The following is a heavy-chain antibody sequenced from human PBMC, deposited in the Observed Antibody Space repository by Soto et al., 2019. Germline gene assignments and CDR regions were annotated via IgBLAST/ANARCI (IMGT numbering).Heavy chain of an antibody. CDR1: GFTFSSYA. D-gene: IGHD4-17*01. CDR3: ASSLGDTVTHYYYYGMDV. Sequence: PGGSLRLSCAASGFTFSSYAMHWVRQAPGKGLEWVAVISYDGSNKYYADSVKGRFTISRDNSKDTLYLQMNSLRAEDTAVYYCASSLGDTVTHYYYYGMDVWGQGTTVTVSS. CDR2: ISYDGSNK. V-gene: IGHV3-30-3*01. J-gene: IGHJ6*02.